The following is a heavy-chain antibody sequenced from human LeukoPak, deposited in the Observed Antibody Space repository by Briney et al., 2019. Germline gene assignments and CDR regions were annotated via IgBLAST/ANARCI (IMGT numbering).Heavy chain of an antibody. CDR2: ISSSSSTI. V-gene: IGHV3-48*04. J-gene: IGHJ6*02. Sequence: GGSLRLSCAASGFTFSSYSMNWVRQAPGEGLEWVSYISSSSSTIYYADSVKGRFTISRDNAKNSLYLQMNSLRAEDTAVYYCARSSTAGGYDLYYYYGMDVWGQGTTATVSS. D-gene: IGHD5-12*01. CDR1: GFTFSSYS. CDR3: ARSSTAGGYDLYYYYGMDV.